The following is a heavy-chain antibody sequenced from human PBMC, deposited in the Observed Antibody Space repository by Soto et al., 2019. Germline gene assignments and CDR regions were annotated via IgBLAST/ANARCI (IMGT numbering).Heavy chain of an antibody. CDR3: TTGGLGPYDSSGYYYY. V-gene: IGHV3-15*01. J-gene: IGHJ4*02. CDR1: GFTFSNAW. Sequence: LSLTCAASGFTFSNAWMSWVRQAPGKGLEWVGRIKSKTDGGTTDYAAPVKGRFTISRDDSKNTLYLQMNSLKTEDTAVYYCTTGGLGPYDSSGYYYYWGQGTLVTVSS. D-gene: IGHD3-22*01. CDR2: IKSKTDGGTT.